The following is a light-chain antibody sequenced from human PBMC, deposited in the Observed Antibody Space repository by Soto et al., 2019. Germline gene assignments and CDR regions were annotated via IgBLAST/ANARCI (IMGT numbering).Light chain of an antibody. Sequence: QSVLTQPRSVSGSPGQSVTISCTGTSSDVGGYNYVSWYQQHPGKAPKLIICDVSKRPSGFPDRFSGSKSGNTASLTISGLQAEDEADYYCCSYAGGPYVFGTGTKLTVL. CDR3: CSYAGGPYV. J-gene: IGLJ1*01. CDR1: SSDVGGYNY. V-gene: IGLV2-11*01. CDR2: DVS.